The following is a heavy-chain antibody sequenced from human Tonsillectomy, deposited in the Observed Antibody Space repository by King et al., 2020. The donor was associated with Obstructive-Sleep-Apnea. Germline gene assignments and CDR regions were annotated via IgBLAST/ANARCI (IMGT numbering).Heavy chain of an antibody. D-gene: IGHD3-10*01. CDR1: GGSISSYY. J-gene: IGHJ2*01. CDR2: IYYSGST. Sequence: VPLQESGPGLVKPSETLSLTCTVSGGSISSYYWSWIRQPPGKGLEWIGYIYYSGSTNYNPSLKSRVTISVDTSKNQFSLKLSSVTAADTAVYYCARTYYYGSGSYPGYFDLWGRGTLVTVSS. CDR3: ARTYYYGSGSYPGYFDL. V-gene: IGHV4-59*01.